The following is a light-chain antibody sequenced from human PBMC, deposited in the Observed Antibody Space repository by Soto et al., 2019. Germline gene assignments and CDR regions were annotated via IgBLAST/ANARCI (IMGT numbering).Light chain of an antibody. CDR2: EGS. V-gene: IGLV2-23*01. J-gene: IGLJ7*01. CDR3: CSYAGSSTHAV. CDR1: SSDVGSYNL. Sequence: QSALTQPASVSGSPGQSITISCTGTSSDVGSYNLVSWYQQYPGEAPKLMLYEGSKRPSGVSNRFSGSKSGNTASLTISGLQAEDEADYYCCSYAGSSTHAVFGGGTQLTVL.